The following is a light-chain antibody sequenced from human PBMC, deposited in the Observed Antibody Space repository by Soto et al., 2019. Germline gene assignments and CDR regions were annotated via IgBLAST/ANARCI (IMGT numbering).Light chain of an antibody. CDR2: EVS. CDR3: QSYDSSLSRYV. Sequence: QSALTQPPSASGSPGQSVTISCTGTSSDVGGYNYVSWYQQHPGKAPKLMIYEVSERPSGVPDRFSGSKSSNTASLTVSGLQAEGEADYYCQSYDSSLSRYVFGTGTKVTVL. V-gene: IGLV2-8*01. CDR1: SSDVGGYNY. J-gene: IGLJ1*01.